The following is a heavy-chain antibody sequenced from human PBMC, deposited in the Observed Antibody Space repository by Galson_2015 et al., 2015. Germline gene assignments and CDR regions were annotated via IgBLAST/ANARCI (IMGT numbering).Heavy chain of an antibody. CDR1: GSSFSHSG. CDR3: AKAQWLVLVGYYYGMDV. J-gene: IGHJ6*02. V-gene: IGHV3-30*18. Sequence: SLRLSCAASGSSFSHSGMHWVRQAPGLGLDWVAFISNDGSNKYYADSVKGRFTVSRDNSKNTLYLQMNSLRPEDTALYFCAKAQWLVLVGYYYGMDVWGQGTTVTVSS. CDR2: ISNDGSNK. D-gene: IGHD6-19*01.